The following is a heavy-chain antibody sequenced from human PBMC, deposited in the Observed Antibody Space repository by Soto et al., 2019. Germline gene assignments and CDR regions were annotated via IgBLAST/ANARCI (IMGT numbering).Heavy chain of an antibody. D-gene: IGHD2-15*01. J-gene: IGHJ4*02. V-gene: IGHV4-59*01. CDR1: VESISIYY. Sequence: SETLSLTCTVSVESISIYYWSWIRQPPGKGLEWIGYMYYSGSTNYNPSLKSRVTISVDTSKNQFSLKLSSVTAADTAVYYCARDAGGPADYWGQGTLVTAPQ. CDR3: ARDAGGPADY. CDR2: MYYSGST.